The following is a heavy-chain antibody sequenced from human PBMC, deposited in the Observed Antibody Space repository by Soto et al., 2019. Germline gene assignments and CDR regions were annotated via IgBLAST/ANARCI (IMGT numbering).Heavy chain of an antibody. V-gene: IGHV3-48*01. CDR1: GFTFSSYS. CDR2: ISSSSSTI. CDR3: ARVLYGDYVAFDI. J-gene: IGHJ3*02. D-gene: IGHD4-17*01. Sequence: VQLVESGGGLVQPGGSLRLSCAASGFTFSSYSVNWVRQAPGKGLEWVSYISSSSSTIYYADSVKGRFTISRDNAKNSLYLQMNSLRAEDTAVYYCARVLYGDYVAFDIWGQGTMVTVSS.